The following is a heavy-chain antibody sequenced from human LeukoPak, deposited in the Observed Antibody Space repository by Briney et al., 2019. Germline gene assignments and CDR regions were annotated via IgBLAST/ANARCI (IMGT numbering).Heavy chain of an antibody. V-gene: IGHV5-51*01. D-gene: IGHD6-25*01. J-gene: IGHJ4*02. Sequence: GESLKISCKGSGYSFTNYWIGWVRQMPGKGLEWVGILYPGDSDTRYSPSFQGHVTISADKSITTAYLQWSSLKASDTAMYYCARKSSGWPGDFNYWGQGTLVTVSS. CDR2: LYPGDSDT. CDR3: ARKSSGWPGDFNY. CDR1: GYSFTNYW.